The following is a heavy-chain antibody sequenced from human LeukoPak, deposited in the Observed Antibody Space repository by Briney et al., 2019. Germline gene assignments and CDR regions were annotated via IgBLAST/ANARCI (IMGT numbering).Heavy chain of an antibody. CDR3: AKDQWVAVAVEGWFDP. CDR2: ISGSGGST. CDR1: GFTFSSYA. D-gene: IGHD6-19*01. V-gene: IGHV3-23*01. J-gene: IGHJ5*02. Sequence: GGSLRLSCAASGFTFSSYAMSWVRQAPGKGLEWVSAISGSGGSTYYADSVKGRFTISRDNSKNTLYLQMNSLRAEDTAVYYCAKDQWVAVAVEGWFDPWGQGTLVTVSS.